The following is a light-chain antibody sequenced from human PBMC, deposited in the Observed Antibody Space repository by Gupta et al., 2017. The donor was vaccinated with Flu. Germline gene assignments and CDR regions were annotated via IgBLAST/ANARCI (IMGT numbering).Light chain of an antibody. CDR1: SSNIGSNS. CDR3: AALDDSLHGVV. V-gene: IGLV1-44*01. J-gene: IGLJ2*01. CDR2: SNN. Sequence: RVTISWSGSSSNIGSNSVNWYHQLPGTAPKILIYSNNQRPSGVPDRVSGSKSGTSASLAISGLQSEDEGDYYCAALDDSLHGVVFGGGTKLTVL.